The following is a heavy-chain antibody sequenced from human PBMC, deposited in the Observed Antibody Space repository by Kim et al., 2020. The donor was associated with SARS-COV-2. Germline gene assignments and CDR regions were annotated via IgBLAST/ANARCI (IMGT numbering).Heavy chain of an antibody. CDR2: IRSDGST. D-gene: IGHD2-8*02. V-gene: IGHV3-74*01. CDR1: GFTINHFW. Sequence: GGSLRLSCAASGFTINHFWMHWVRQAPGKGLVWVARIRSDGSTAYADSVKGRFTISRASAQNKVNLQRNSLRADDTAVYYCARDTPWWYYMDLWGEGTTVTVYS. CDR3: ARDTPWWYYMDL. J-gene: IGHJ6*03.